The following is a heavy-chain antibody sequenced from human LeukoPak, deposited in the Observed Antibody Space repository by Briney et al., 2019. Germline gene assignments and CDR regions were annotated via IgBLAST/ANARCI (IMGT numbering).Heavy chain of an antibody. CDR2: FYRGDST. CDR3: AREVVSSPSYFDS. D-gene: IGHD2-15*01. Sequence: PGGSLRLSCAASGFTVSSSYMYWVRQAPGKGLEWVSFFYRGDSTYYAESVRGRFTISRDNSKNTLYPLMNSLIPEDTAVYYCAREVVSSPSYFDSWGQGTLVTVSS. CDR1: GFTVSSSY. J-gene: IGHJ4*02. V-gene: IGHV3-53*01.